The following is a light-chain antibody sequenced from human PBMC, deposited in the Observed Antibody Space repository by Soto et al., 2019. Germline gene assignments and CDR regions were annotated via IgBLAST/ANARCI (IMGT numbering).Light chain of an antibody. CDR2: EVI. CDR1: SGDVGFYNY. Sequence: QSALTQPASVSGSPGQSITISCTGTSGDVGFYNYVSWYQQHPGKAPKLMIFEVINRPSGVSNRFSGSKSGNTASLTSSGIQAEDEADYYCTSYTGNNISTVVFGGGTKVTVL. CDR3: TSYTGNNISTVV. V-gene: IGLV2-14*01. J-gene: IGLJ2*01.